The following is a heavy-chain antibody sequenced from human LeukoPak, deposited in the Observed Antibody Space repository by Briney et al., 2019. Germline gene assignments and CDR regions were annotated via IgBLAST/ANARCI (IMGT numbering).Heavy chain of an antibody. D-gene: IGHD3-10*01. V-gene: IGHV1-18*01. CDR2: ISAYNGNT. CDR1: GYTFTSYG. Sequence: ASVKVSCKASGYTFTSYGISWVRQAPGQGLEWMGWISAYNGNTNYAQKLQGRVTMTTDTSTSTAYMELRSLRSDDTAVYYCAREDVMVLGVIIIYYFDYWGQGTLVTVSS. J-gene: IGHJ4*02. CDR3: AREDVMVLGVIIIYYFDY.